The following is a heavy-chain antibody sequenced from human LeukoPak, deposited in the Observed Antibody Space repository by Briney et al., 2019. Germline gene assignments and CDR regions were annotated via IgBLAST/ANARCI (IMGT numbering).Heavy chain of an antibody. D-gene: IGHD5-18*01. Sequence: GASVKVSCKASGYTFTSYGISWVRQAPGPGLEWMGWISAYNGTTNYAQKLQGRVTMTTDTSTSTAYMELRSLRSDDTAVYYCARGVPRIQLWPSAPYYYYMDVWGKGTTVTVSS. CDR2: ISAYNGTT. V-gene: IGHV1-18*01. CDR1: GYTFTSYG. CDR3: ARGVPRIQLWPSAPYYYYMDV. J-gene: IGHJ6*03.